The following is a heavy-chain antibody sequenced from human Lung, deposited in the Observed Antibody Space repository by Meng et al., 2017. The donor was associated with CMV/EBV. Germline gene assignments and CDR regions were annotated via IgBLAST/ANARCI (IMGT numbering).Heavy chain of an antibody. CDR1: GYTFTAHY. CDR2: IHPRRGNT. Sequence: ASVXVSCKASGYTFTAHYFHWVRQAPGQGLEWMGWIHPRRGNTNYAQQFQGRVTLTRDTSINTGYMELTRLTSDETAVYYCARDNNWGPDYWGQGTLVTVSS. V-gene: IGHV1-2*02. CDR3: ARDNNWGPDY. D-gene: IGHD7-27*01. J-gene: IGHJ4*02.